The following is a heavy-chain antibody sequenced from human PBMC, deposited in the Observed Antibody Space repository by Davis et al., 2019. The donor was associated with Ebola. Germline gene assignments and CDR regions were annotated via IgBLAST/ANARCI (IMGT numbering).Heavy chain of an antibody. V-gene: IGHV4-59*01. D-gene: IGHD6-6*01. Sequence: PSETLSLTCTVSGGSISSYYWSWIRQPPGKGLEWIGYLYYSGSTNYNPSLKRRVTISVDTSKNQFSLSLSSVTAEDTAVYYCARDILPYSSSSGAFDIWGQGTMVTVSS. CDR1: GGSISSYY. J-gene: IGHJ3*02. CDR3: ARDILPYSSSSGAFDI. CDR2: LYYSGST.